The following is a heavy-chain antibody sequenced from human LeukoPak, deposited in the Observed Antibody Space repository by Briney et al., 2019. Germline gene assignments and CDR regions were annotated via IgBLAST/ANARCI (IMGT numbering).Heavy chain of an antibody. V-gene: IGHV3-9*01. Sequence: GGSLRLSCAASGLTFYDYAMHWVRQAPGKGLEWVSGITWNSGSIAYADSVRGRFTISRDNAKNSLYLQVNSLRSEDTALYYCAAGAGITRYWGQGTLVTVSS. CDR3: AAGAGITRY. CDR2: ITWNSGSI. D-gene: IGHD3-10*01. J-gene: IGHJ4*02. CDR1: GLTFYDYA.